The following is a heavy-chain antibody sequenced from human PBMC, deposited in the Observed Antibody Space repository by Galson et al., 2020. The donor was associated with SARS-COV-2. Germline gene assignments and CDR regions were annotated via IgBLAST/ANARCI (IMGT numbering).Heavy chain of an antibody. CDR1: GFTFSSYA. CDR2: ISNDGSNR. D-gene: IGHD3-22*01. J-gene: IGHJ4*02. V-gene: IGHV3-30-3*01. CDR3: ARVSGAWYYYDSSGYADY. Sequence: TGGSLRLSCAASGFTFSSYAMHWVRQAPGKGLEWVAVISNDGSNRYYADSVKGRFTISRDNSKNTLFLQMNSLRAEDTAVYYCARVSGAWYYYDSSGYADYWGQGTLVTVSS.